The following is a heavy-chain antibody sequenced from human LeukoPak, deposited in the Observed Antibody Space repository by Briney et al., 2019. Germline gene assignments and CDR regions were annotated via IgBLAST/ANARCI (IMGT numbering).Heavy chain of an antibody. CDR2: IIPILGIA. CDR3: ARDYGDYLDAFDI. Sequence: SVKVSCKASGGTFSSYAISWVRQAPGQGLEWMGGIIPILGIANYAQKFQGRVTITADESTSTAYMELRSLRSEDTAVYYCARDYGDYLDAFDIWGQGTMVTVSS. D-gene: IGHD4-17*01. J-gene: IGHJ3*02. CDR1: GGTFSSYA. V-gene: IGHV1-69*01.